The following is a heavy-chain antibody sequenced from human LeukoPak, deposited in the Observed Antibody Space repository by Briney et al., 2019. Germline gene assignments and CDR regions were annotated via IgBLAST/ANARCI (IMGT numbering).Heavy chain of an antibody. V-gene: IGHV3-23*01. CDR2: ISGSGGST. J-gene: IGHJ4*02. CDR3: AKDITRYSGHPGPLDY. Sequence: HSGGSLRLSCAASGFTFSSYAMSWVRQAPGKGLGWVSAISGSGGSTYYADSVKGRFAISRDNSKNTLYLQRNSLRAEDTAVYYCAKDITRYSGHPGPLDYWGQGTLVTVSS. D-gene: IGHD1-26*01. CDR1: GFTFSSYA.